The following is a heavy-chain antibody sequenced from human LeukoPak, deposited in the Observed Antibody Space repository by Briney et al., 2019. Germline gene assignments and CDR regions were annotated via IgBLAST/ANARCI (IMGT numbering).Heavy chain of an antibody. J-gene: IGHJ4*02. V-gene: IGHV4-59*08. CDR3: ARHSGASPHYLDY. CDR1: GGSISNYY. Sequence: SETLSLTCTVSGGSISNYYWSWIRQPPGKGLEWIGFIYYSGTTHYNPSLKSRVTMSVATSNNQFSLRLRSVTAADTAIYYCARHSGASPHYLDYWGQGALVTVSS. D-gene: IGHD1-26*01. CDR2: IYYSGTT.